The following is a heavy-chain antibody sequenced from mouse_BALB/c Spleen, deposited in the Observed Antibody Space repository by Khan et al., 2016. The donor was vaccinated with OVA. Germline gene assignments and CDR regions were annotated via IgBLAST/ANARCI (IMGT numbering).Heavy chain of an antibody. V-gene: IGHV1S29*02. CDR3: ASSRGPGYDYSFDS. CDR2: IYPYNVGT. D-gene: IGHD2-4*01. J-gene: IGHJ2*01. CDR1: GYTFTDYN. Sequence: VQLQQSGPELVKPGASVKISCKASGYTFTDYNMHWVKQSHGKSLEWIGYIYPYNVGTGYNQKFKSKATLTVDNSSSTAYMELRILTSEDSAVYYCASSRGPGYDYSFDSWGQGTTLTVSS.